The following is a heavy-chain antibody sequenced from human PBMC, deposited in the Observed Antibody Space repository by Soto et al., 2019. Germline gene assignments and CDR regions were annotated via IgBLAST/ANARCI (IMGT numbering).Heavy chain of an antibody. CDR1: GGSISSSTYY. CDR2: IYYSGST. V-gene: IGHV4-30-4*08. CDR3: ARVNWYYYDSSGYPGDY. D-gene: IGHD3-22*01. Sequence: PSETLSLTCTVSGGSISSSTYYWGWIRQPPGKGLEWIGYIYYSGSTYYNPSLKSRVTISVDTSKNQFSLKLSSVTAADTAAYYCARVNWYYYDSSGYPGDYWGQGTLVTVSS. J-gene: IGHJ4*02.